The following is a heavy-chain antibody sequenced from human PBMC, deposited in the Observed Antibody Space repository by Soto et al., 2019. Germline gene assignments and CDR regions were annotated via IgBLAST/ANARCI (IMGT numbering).Heavy chain of an antibody. V-gene: IGHV1-2*06. CDR3: AREITYGGGSFSLGL. J-gene: IGHJ4*02. CDR1: GYFFTSHY. Sequence: QVQLVQSGAEVEKPGASVKVSCKTSGYFFTSHYIHWVRPVPGRGLEWMGRINPNNGDTNSPQKFQGRVTMTSDTSISTAYMEMSGLRSDDTALYYCAREITYGGGSFSLGLWGQGTLVTVSS. CDR2: INPNNGDT. D-gene: IGHD3-10*01.